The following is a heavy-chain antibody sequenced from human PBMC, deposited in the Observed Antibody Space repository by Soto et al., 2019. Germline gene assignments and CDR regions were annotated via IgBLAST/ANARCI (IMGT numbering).Heavy chain of an antibody. V-gene: IGHV4-39*01. D-gene: IGHD5-18*01. Sequence: SSKTLSLTCTVCGGSISSSSYYWGWIRQPPGKGLEWIGRIYYSGSTYYNPSLKSRVTISVDTSKNQFSLKLSSVTAADTAVYYCARHPKAYSYGYMGNFDYWGQGTLVTVSS. CDR3: ARHPKAYSYGYMGNFDY. CDR1: GGSISSSSYY. J-gene: IGHJ4*02. CDR2: IYYSGST.